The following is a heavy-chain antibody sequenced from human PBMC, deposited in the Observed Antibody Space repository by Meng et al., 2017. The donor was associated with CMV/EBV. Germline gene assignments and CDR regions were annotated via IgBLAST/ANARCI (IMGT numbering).Heavy chain of an antibody. CDR3: AREVGSRGWFDP. Sequence: SETLSLTCTVSGGSISSGGYYWSWLRQHPGKGLEWIGYIYYSGSTYYNPSPKSRVTISVDTSKNQFSLKLSSVTAADTAVYYCAREVGSRGWFDPWGQGTLVTVSS. V-gene: IGHV4-31*03. J-gene: IGHJ5*02. CDR1: GGSISSGGYY. CDR2: IYYSGST. D-gene: IGHD6-13*01.